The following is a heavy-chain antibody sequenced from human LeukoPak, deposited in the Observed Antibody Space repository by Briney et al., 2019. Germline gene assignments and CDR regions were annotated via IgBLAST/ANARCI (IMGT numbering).Heavy chain of an antibody. CDR1: GGSFSGYY. J-gene: IGHJ5*02. V-gene: IGHV4-34*01. CDR3: ARGTAGAPLFDP. Sequence: SETLSLTCAVYGGSFSGYYWSWIRQPPGKGLEWNGEINHSGSTNYNPSLKSRVTISVDTSKNQFSLKLSSVTAADTAVYYCARGTAGAPLFDPWGQGTLVTVSS. D-gene: IGHD3-10*01. CDR2: INHSGST.